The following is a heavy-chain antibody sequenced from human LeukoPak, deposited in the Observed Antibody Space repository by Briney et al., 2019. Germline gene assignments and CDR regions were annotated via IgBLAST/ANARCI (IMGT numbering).Heavy chain of an antibody. D-gene: IGHD3-10*01. J-gene: IGHJ4*02. Sequence: GASVKVSCKTSGDTFSSYVINWVRQAPGQGLEWMGGITPIFDTANYAQKFQGRVTITADESTSTAYMELSSLTSEDTAVYYCARGSATMVRGPFFDYWGQGTLVTVSS. CDR1: GDTFSSYV. CDR2: ITPIFDTA. CDR3: ARGSATMVRGPFFDY. V-gene: IGHV1-69*01.